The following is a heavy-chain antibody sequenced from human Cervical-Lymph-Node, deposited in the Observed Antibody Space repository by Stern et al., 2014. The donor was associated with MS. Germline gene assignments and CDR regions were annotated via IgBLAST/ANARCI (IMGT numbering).Heavy chain of an antibody. CDR3: ARGGEGWNSYYFDY. Sequence: QVQLQESGPGLVKPSQTLSLSCSVSGSSITSGSYYWTWIRQPAGKGPEWIGSIYSTGTTNYNPSLNSRVSMSLDTPETQFSLKVISVTAADTAVYYCARGGEGWNSYYFDYWGQGTLVTVSS. D-gene: IGHD1-7*01. V-gene: IGHV4-61*02. CDR2: IYSTGTT. CDR1: GSSITSGSYY. J-gene: IGHJ4*02.